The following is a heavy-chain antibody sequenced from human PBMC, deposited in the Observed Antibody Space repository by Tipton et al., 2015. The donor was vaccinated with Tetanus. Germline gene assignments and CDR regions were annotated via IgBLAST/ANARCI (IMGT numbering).Heavy chain of an antibody. Sequence: SLRLSCSGSGFTFSSYTFHWVRRAPGKGLEWVANIKGDGSEKYYVDSVKGRFTISRDNAKNSLYLQMNSLSVDDTAVYYCAGGGFLIQLWGQGTLVTVSS. CDR3: AGGGFLIQL. D-gene: IGHD1-1*01. J-gene: IGHJ4*02. V-gene: IGHV3-7*04. CDR2: IKGDGSEK. CDR1: GFTFSSYT.